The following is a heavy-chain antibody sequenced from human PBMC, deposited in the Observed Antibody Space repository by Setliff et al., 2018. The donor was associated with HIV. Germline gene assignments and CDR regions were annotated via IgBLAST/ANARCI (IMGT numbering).Heavy chain of an antibody. V-gene: IGHV1-2*02. CDR3: AREELRGTKVFDI. Sequence: ASVKVSCKASGYTFTGYYMRWVRQAPGQGLGWVGWIKSNSGGTNYAQKFQGRVTMTRDTSVSSAYMELSRVRSDDTAVYYCAREELRGTKVFDIWGQGTMVTVSS. J-gene: IGHJ3*02. CDR2: IKSNSGGT. D-gene: IGHD3-10*01. CDR1: GYTFTGYY.